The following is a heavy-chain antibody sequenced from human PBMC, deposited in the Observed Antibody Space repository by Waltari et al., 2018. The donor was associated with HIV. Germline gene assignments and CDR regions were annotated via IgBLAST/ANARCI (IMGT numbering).Heavy chain of an antibody. CDR3: ARDRSSGWYDWFDP. Sequence: EVQLVESGGGLVQPGGSLRLSCAASGFTFSSYSMTWVRQAPGKGLEWVSYISSSSSTIYYADSVKGRFTISRDNAKNSLYLQMNSLRDEDTAVYYCARDRSSGWYDWFDPWGQGTLVTVSS. D-gene: IGHD6-19*01. J-gene: IGHJ5*02. CDR1: GFTFSSYS. CDR2: ISSSSSTI. V-gene: IGHV3-48*02.